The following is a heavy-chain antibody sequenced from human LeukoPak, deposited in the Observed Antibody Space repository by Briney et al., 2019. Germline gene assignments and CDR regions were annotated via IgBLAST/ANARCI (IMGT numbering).Heavy chain of an antibody. Sequence: SVKVSCKASGGTFSSYAISWVRQAPGQGLEWMGRIIPIFGTANYAQKFQGRVTITTDESTSTAYMELSSLRSEDTAVYYCARGYSSSSITNGYFDYWGQGTLVTVSS. V-gene: IGHV1-69*05. D-gene: IGHD6-6*01. CDR1: GGTFSSYA. J-gene: IGHJ4*02. CDR2: IIPIFGTA. CDR3: ARGYSSSSITNGYFDY.